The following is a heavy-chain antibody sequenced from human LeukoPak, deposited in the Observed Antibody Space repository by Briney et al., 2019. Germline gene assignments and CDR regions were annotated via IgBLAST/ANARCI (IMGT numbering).Heavy chain of an antibody. D-gene: IGHD3-9*01. Sequence: ASVKVSCKASGGTFSSYAISWVRQAPGQGLEWKGGIIPIFGTANYAQKFQGRVTITADESTSTAYMELSSLRSEDTAVYYCARVPNYDILTGYYYYFDYWGQGTLVTVSS. J-gene: IGHJ4*02. V-gene: IGHV1-69*13. CDR1: GGTFSSYA. CDR3: ARVPNYDILTGYYYYFDY. CDR2: IIPIFGTA.